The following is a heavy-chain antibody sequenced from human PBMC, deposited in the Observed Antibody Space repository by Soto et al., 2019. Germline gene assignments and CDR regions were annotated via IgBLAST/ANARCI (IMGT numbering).Heavy chain of an antibody. V-gene: IGHV3-23*01. J-gene: IGHJ4*02. CDR3: ATRAYYYDSSGYFDY. CDR2: ISGSGGST. D-gene: IGHD3-22*01. CDR1: GFTFSSYA. Sequence: EVQLLESGGGLVQPGGSLRLSCAASGFTFSSYAMSWVRQAPGKGLEWVSAISGSGGSTYYADSVKGRFTISRDNSKNTLYLQMNSMRAEDTAVYYCATRAYYYDSSGYFDYWGQGTLVTVSS.